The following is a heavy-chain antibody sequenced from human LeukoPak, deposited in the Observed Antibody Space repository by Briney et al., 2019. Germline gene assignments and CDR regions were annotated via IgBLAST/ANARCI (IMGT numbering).Heavy chain of an antibody. J-gene: IGHJ5*02. D-gene: IGHD5-24*01. CDR3: ARDEYRSRWLHP. Sequence: GSLRLSCAASGFTFSSYWMSWVRLAPGKGLEWVANIKGDGSEKWYADSVKGRFTISRDNAQNSVHLQMNSLRAEDTAVYHCARDEYRSRWLHPWGQGTLVTVTS. CDR2: IKGDGSEK. CDR1: GFTFSSYW. V-gene: IGHV3-7*01.